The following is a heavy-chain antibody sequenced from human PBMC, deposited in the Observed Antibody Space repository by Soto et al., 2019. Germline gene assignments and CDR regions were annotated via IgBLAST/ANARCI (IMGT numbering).Heavy chain of an antibody. CDR3: ARVAVAGTRFDY. Sequence: QVQLQESGPGLVKPSGTLSLTCAVSGGSISSSNWWSWVRQPPGKGLEWIGEIYHSGSTNYNPSLKSLATIAVDKSKNQFSLKLSSVTAADTAVYYCARVAVAGTRFDYWGQGTLVTVSS. CDR1: GGSISSSNW. V-gene: IGHV4-4*02. D-gene: IGHD6-19*01. J-gene: IGHJ4*02. CDR2: IYHSGST.